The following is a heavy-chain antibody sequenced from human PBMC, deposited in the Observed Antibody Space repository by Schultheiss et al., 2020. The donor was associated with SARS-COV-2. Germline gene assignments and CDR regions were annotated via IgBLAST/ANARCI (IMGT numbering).Heavy chain of an antibody. CDR1: GFTFSSYG. V-gene: IGHV3-21*01. D-gene: IGHD2-2*01. CDR3: AKDFVVPAATHYYYYGMDV. Sequence: GGSLRLSCAASGFTFSSYGMSWVRQAPGKGLEWVSSISSSSSYIYYADSVKGRFTISRDNAKNTLYLQMNSLRAEDTAVYYCAKDFVVPAATHYYYYGMDVWGQGTTVTVSS. CDR2: ISSSSSYI. J-gene: IGHJ6*02.